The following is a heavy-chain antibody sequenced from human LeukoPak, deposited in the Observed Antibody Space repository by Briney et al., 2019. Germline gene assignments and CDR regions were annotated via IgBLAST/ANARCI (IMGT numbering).Heavy chain of an antibody. V-gene: IGHV1-8*03. J-gene: IGHJ6*03. Sequence: ASVKVSCKASGYTFTSYDINWVRQATGQGLEWMGWMNPNSGNTGYAQKFQGRVTITRNTSISTAYMELSSLRSEDTAVYYCARGVRAKYCSGGSCYPTLYYYYMDVWGKGTTVTVSS. D-gene: IGHD2-15*01. CDR3: ARGVRAKYCSGGSCYPTLYYYYMDV. CDR2: MNPNSGNT. CDR1: GYTFTSYD.